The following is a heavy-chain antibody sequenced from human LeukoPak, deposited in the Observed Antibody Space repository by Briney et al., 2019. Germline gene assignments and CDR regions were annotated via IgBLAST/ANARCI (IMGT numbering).Heavy chain of an antibody. CDR2: IYYSGST. J-gene: IGHJ4*02. D-gene: IGHD1-26*01. Sequence: SETLSLTCTVSGGSISSSSYYWGWIRQPPGKGLEWIGSIYYSGSTYYNPSLKSRVTISVDTSKNQFSLKLSSVTAADTAVYYCARPIVGAGGFDYWGQGTLVTVSS. CDR1: GGSISSSSYY. CDR3: ARPIVGAGGFDY. V-gene: IGHV4-39*07.